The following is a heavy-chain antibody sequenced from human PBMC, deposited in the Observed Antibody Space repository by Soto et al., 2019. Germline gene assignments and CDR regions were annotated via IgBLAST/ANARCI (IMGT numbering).Heavy chain of an antibody. CDR1: GGSISSGGYC. D-gene: IGHD6-13*01. CDR2: IYHSGST. J-gene: IGHJ4*02. V-gene: IGHV4-30-2*03. CDR3: ARRQSSSWYGL. Sequence: SETLCVTCAVSGGSISSGGYCWSWIRQPPGKGLEWIGYIYHSGSTYYNPSLKSRVTISVDTSKNQFSLKLSSVTAADTAVYYCARRQSSSWYGLWGQGTLVTVSS.